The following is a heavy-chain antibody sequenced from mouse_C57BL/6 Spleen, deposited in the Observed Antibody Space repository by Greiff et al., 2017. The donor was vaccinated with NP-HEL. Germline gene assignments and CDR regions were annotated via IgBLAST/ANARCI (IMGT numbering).Heavy chain of an antibody. D-gene: IGHD2-4*01. V-gene: IGHV1-80*01. Sequence: QVQLQQSGAELVKPGASVKISCKASGFAFSSYWMNWVRQRPGKGLEWIGQIYPGDGDTNYNGKFKGKVTLTADKSSSTAYMQISSLTSGDSAVYYCAYSTMITPSYYFDYWGQGTTLTVSS. CDR2: IYPGDGDT. CDR1: GFAFSSYW. J-gene: IGHJ2*01. CDR3: AYSTMITPSYYFDY.